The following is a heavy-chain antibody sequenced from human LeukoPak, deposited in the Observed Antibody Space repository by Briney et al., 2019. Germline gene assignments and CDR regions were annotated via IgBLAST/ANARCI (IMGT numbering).Heavy chain of an antibody. Sequence: PGRSLRLSCAASGFTFSSYAMHWVRQAPGKGLEWVTVISYDGSNKYYADSVKGRFTISRDNSKNTLYLQMNSLRAEDTAVYYCAKDRAIMVGYFYDVSGYYSGFDYRGQGTLATVSS. J-gene: IGHJ4*02. CDR2: ISYDGSNK. V-gene: IGHV3-30*18. D-gene: IGHD3-22*01. CDR3: AKDRAIMVGYFYDVSGYYSGFDY. CDR1: GFTFSSYA.